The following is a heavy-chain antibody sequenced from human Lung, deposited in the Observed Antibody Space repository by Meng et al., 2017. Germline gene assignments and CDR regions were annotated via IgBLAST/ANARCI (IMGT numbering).Heavy chain of an antibody. CDR3: ATGAAAADH. V-gene: IGHV3-15*01. Sequence: VQMVESGGGFVQSGGAFRLSGVASGFTFTDAWMRWVRQAPGKGLEWVGRIKSNSDGGTTDYAAPVKGRFTISRDDSKNTLYLQMNSLITEDTAVYFCATGAAAADHWGQGTLVTVSS. D-gene: IGHD6-13*01. CDR2: IKSNSDGGTT. CDR1: GFTFTDAW. J-gene: IGHJ4*02.